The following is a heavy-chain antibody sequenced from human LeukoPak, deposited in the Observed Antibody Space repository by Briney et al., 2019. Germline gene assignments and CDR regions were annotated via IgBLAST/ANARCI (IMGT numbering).Heavy chain of an antibody. Sequence: GASVNLSCKASGCSFRNSAFVWVRQAPGQGLERMAWINPNSDDTSYAQKFQGRVTRTRDTSISTAYMELKSLKCDDTAVYYCARDKGDGYNLAFDYWGQGSLVTVSS. CDR1: GCSFRNSA. V-gene: IGHV1-2*02. CDR3: ARDKGDGYNLAFDY. J-gene: IGHJ4*02. CDR2: INPNSDDT. D-gene: IGHD5-24*01.